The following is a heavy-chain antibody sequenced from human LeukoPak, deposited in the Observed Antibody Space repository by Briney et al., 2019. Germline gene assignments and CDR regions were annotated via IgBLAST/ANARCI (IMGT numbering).Heavy chain of an antibody. V-gene: IGHV4-61*02. J-gene: IGHJ3*02. CDR1: GGSISSGSYY. CDR3: ARYGPPRLRGVRGAFDI. CDR2: IYTSGST. Sequence: SQTLSLTCTVSGGSISSGSYYWSWSRQPAGKGLKWIERIYTSGSTNYNPSLKSRVTISVDTSKNQFSLKLSSVTAADTAVYYCARYGPPRLRGVRGAFDIWGQGTMVTVSS. D-gene: IGHD4-17*01.